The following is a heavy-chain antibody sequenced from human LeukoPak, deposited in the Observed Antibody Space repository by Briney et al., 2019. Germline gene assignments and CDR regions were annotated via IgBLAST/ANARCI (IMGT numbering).Heavy chain of an antibody. CDR1: GYTFTSYG. V-gene: IGHV1-18*01. Sequence: ASVKVSCKASGYTFTSYGISCVRQAPGQRRECMGWICAFNVNTNYAQKLQGRVTMTTDTSTSTAYTELRSLRSDDTAVYYCARDPRGEAVAVDYYYGMDVWGQGTTVTVSS. CDR3: ARDPRGEAVAVDYYYGMDV. J-gene: IGHJ6*02. CDR2: ICAFNVNT. D-gene: IGHD6-19*01.